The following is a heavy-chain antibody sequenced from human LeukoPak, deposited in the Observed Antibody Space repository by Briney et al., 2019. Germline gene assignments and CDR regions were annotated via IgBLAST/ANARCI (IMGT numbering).Heavy chain of an antibody. CDR2: ISSSSTSI. D-gene: IGHD2-2*01. CDR3: ARALGYCSSTSCYYFDN. J-gene: IGHJ4*02. V-gene: IGHV3-48*01. CDR1: EFTFSHYA. Sequence: GGSLRLSCAASEFTFSHYAMHWVRQAPGKGLEWVSYISSSSTSIYYADSVKGRFTISRDNAKNSLYLQMNSLRAEDTAVYYCARALGYCSSTSCYYFDNWGQGTLVTVSS.